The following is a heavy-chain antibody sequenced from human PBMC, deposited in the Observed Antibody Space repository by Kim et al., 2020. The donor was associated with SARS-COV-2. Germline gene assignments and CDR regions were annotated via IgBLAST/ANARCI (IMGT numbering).Heavy chain of an antibody. D-gene: IGHD3-10*01. CDR1: GYTFTSYA. J-gene: IGHJ5*02. Sequence: ASVKVSCKASGYTFTSYAMNWVRQAPGQGLEWMGWINTNTGNPTYAQGFTGRFVFSLDTSVSTAYLQISSLKAEDTAVYYCARDRLWFGELSESNWFDPWGQGPLVTVSS. V-gene: IGHV7-4-1*02. CDR2: INTNTGNP. CDR3: ARDRLWFGELSESNWFDP.